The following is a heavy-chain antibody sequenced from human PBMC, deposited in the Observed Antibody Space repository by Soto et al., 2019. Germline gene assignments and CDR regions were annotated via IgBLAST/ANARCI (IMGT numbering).Heavy chain of an antibody. CDR3: ARWKADYGDYVRFEP. V-gene: IGHV4-59*08. Sequence: PSETLSLTCTVSGGSISSYYWSWIRQPPGKGLEWIGYIYYSGSTNYNPSLKSRVTISVDTSKNQFSLKLSSVTAADTAVYYCARWKADYGDYVRFEPWGQGTLVTVYS. D-gene: IGHD4-17*01. CDR2: IYYSGST. CDR1: GGSISSYY. J-gene: IGHJ5*02.